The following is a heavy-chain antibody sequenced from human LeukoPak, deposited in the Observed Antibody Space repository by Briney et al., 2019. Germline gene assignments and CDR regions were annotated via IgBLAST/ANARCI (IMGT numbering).Heavy chain of an antibody. J-gene: IGHJ6*03. D-gene: IGHD2-21*02. V-gene: IGHV4-38-2*01. CDR2: IHHSGAT. CDR3: ARVTLYYYMDV. Sequence: PSETLSLTCVVSDYSISSGYFWGWIRQPPGKGLEWIGNIHHSGATYYNPSLKSRVTMSVDTSKNQFSLNLTSVTAAETAVYYCARVTLYYYMDVWGKGTTATVSS. CDR1: DYSISSGYF.